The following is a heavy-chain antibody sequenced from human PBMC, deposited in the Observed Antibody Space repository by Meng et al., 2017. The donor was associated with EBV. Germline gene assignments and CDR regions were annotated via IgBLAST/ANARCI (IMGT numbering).Heavy chain of an antibody. D-gene: IGHD3-10*01. CDR1: GGTFRGDA. J-gene: IGHJ4*02. V-gene: IGHV1-69*01. CDR2: LIPMSDAP. Sequence: QGKWVQSVAEVKKPGSSVKVSCKPSGGTFRGDAVSWVRQAPGQGLEWMGGLIPMSDAPHYAQKFQGRVTMTADESTNTHYMDLSGLRFEDTAVYYCASESGRGFTPDYWGQGTLVTVSS. CDR3: ASESGRGFTPDY.